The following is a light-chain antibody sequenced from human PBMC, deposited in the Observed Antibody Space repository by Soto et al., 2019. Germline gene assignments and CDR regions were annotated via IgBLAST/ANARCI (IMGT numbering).Light chain of an antibody. V-gene: IGKV3D-15*01. CDR1: QSVDSN. CDR2: GAS. CDR3: QQRSDWIT. J-gene: IGKJ5*01. Sequence: EIVMTQSPATLSVSPGDGATLSCRASQSVDSNLAWYQQKPGQTPRLLMYGASTRPTGIPARFSGSGSGTEFTLTISSLQSEDFAFYYCQQRSDWITFGQGTRLEI.